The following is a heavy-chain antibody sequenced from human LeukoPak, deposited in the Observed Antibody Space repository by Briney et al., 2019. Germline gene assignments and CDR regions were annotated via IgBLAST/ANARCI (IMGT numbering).Heavy chain of an antibody. CDR3: ARTQAPTTVGPGDAFDI. J-gene: IGHJ3*02. Sequence: VASVKVSCKASGYTFTGYYMHWVRQAPGQGLEWMGWINPNSGGTKYAQKFQGRVTMTRDTSISTAYMEVSRLRSDDTAVYYCARTQAPTTVGPGDAFDIWGQGTRVIVSS. D-gene: IGHD4-23*01. V-gene: IGHV1-2*02. CDR1: GYTFTGYY. CDR2: INPNSGGT.